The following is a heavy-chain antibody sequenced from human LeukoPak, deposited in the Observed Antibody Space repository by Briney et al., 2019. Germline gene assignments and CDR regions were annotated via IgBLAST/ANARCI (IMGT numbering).Heavy chain of an antibody. J-gene: IGHJ3*02. D-gene: IGHD3-22*01. Sequence: GASVKVSCKASGYTFTGYYMHWVRQAPGQGLEWMGIINPSGGSTSYAQKFQGRVTMTRDMSTSTVYMELSSLRSEDTAVYYCAREYYYDSSGYYPDAFDIWGQGTMVTVSS. V-gene: IGHV1-46*01. CDR3: AREYYYDSSGYYPDAFDI. CDR2: INPSGGST. CDR1: GYTFTGYY.